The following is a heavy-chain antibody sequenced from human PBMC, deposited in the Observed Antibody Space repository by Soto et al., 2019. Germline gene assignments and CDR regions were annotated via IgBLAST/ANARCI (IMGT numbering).Heavy chain of an antibody. CDR2: INPNSGGT. Sequence: QVQLVQSGAEVKKPGASVKVSCKASGYTFTGYYMHWVRQAPGQGLEWMGWINPNSGGTNYAQKFQGRVTMTRDTSISTAYMELSRLRSDDTAVYYCARVSSPYCTNGVCYTSDFDYWGQGTLVTVSS. J-gene: IGHJ4*02. CDR1: GYTFTGYY. CDR3: ARVSSPYCTNGVCYTSDFDY. D-gene: IGHD2-8*01. V-gene: IGHV1-2*02.